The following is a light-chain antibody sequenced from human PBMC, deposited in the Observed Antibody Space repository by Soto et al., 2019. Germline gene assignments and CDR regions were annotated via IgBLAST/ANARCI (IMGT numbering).Light chain of an antibody. V-gene: IGKV1-5*03. Sequence: ETQITVSPSSLSASVEARVIITCRASQSVSNWLAWYQQKPGKAPNLLIDKASSLKSGVPSRFSGSGSGTDFTLTINSLQPEDFAPYYCQQFHIFPFTFSQVTRLEIK. CDR2: KAS. CDR3: QQFHIFPFT. CDR1: QSVSNW. J-gene: IGKJ5*01.